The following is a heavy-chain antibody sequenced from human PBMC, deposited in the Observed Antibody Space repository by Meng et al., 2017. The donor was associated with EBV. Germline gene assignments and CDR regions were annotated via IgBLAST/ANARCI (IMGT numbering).Heavy chain of an antibody. CDR3: ARPFPSWQSPRLDPFGA. CDR2: VHYTGST. CDR1: GDSISSFYY. D-gene: IGHD6-19*01. J-gene: IGHJ5*02. V-gene: IGHV4-39*01. Sequence: QLQLQESGPGLVKPSETLSLTCPVSGDSISSFYYWGWIRQPPGRGLEWIGSVHYTGSTYYSPSLKSRVTVSVDTSKNQFSLRLTSVTAADTAVYYCARPFPSWQSPRLDPFGAWGQGTLVTVSS.